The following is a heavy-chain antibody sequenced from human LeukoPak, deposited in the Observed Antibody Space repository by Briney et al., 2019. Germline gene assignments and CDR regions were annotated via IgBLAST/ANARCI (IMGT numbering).Heavy chain of an antibody. Sequence: GGSLRLSCAASGFTFSSYSMNWVRQAPGKGLEWVSYISSSESYIYYADSVKGRFTISRDNAKNSLNLQMDSLRAEDTAVYYCARAGSGWPPDYWGQGTLVTVSS. CDR3: ARAGSGWPPDY. CDR1: GFTFSSYS. D-gene: IGHD6-19*01. V-gene: IGHV3-21*01. CDR2: ISSSESYI. J-gene: IGHJ4*02.